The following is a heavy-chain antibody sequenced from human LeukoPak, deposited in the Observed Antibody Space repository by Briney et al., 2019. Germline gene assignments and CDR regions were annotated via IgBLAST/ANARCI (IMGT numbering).Heavy chain of an antibody. J-gene: IGHJ3*02. D-gene: IGHD6-6*01. CDR3: VFEYNAFDI. Sequence: SQTLSLTRAISGDSVSTNSGAWNWIRQSPSRGLEWLGRTYYRSKWYNDYAVSVKSRITVNPDTSKNQFSLQLNSVTPEDTAVYYCVFEYNAFDIWGQGTMVTVSS. CDR2: TYYRSKWYN. V-gene: IGHV6-1*01. CDR1: GDSVSTNSGA.